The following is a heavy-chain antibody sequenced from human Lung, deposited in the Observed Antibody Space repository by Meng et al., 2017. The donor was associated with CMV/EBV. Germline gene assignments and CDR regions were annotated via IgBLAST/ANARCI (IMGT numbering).Heavy chain of an antibody. J-gene: IGHJ3*02. CDR2: IDSEGSTT. CDR3: ASARGVVRYAFAI. CDR1: GFTFSTYW. D-gene: IGHD2-15*01. V-gene: IGHV3-74*01. Sequence: GGSLRLXXAASGFTFSTYWMHWVRQAPGKGLEWVSRIDSEGSTTNYADSVKGRFTISRDNAKNTLYLEMNSPRAEDTAVYYCASARGVVRYAFAIWGRGTXVAVAS.